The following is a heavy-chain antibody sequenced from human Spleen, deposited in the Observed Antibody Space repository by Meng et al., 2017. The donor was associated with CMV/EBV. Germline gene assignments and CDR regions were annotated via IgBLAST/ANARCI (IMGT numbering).Heavy chain of an antibody. CDR1: GFSLSTSGVG. CDR2: IYWDDDK. Sequence: QITLKESGPTLVKPTQTLTLTCTFSGFSLSTSGVGVGWIRQPPGKALEWLALIYWDDDKRYSPSLKSRLTITKDTSKNQVVLTMTNMDPVDTATYYCPHSGGVGSSGRYFQHWGQGTLVTVSS. V-gene: IGHV2-5*02. D-gene: IGHD3-22*01. J-gene: IGHJ1*01. CDR3: PHSGGVGSSGRYFQH.